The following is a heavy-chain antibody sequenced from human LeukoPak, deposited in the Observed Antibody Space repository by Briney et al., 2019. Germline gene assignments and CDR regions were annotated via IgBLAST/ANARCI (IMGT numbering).Heavy chain of an antibody. J-gene: IGHJ4*02. CDR2: MNPNSGNP. D-gene: IGHD1-26*01. CDR3: ARGEWVNNDY. V-gene: IGHV1-8*01. Sequence: ASVRVSCKASGDTFTSYDISWGREATGQGVEWMGWMNPNSGNPGYAQTFQGRVTMTRNTSISTAYMELSSRRSEDTAVYYCARGEWVNNDYWGQGTLVTVSS. CDR1: GDTFTSYD.